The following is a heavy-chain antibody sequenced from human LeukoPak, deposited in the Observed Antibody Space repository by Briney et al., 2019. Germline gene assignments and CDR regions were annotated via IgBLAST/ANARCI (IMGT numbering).Heavy chain of an antibody. CDR3: TATYWYYYYMDV. Sequence: GGSLRLSCAASGFTFSNAWMSWVRQAPGKGLEWVGRIKSKTDGGTTDYAAPVKGRFTISRDDSKNTLYLQMNSLKTEDTAVYYCTATYWYYYYMDVWGKGTTVTVSS. D-gene: IGHD2-8*02. J-gene: IGHJ6*03. CDR1: GFTFSNAW. V-gene: IGHV3-15*01. CDR2: IKSKTDGGTT.